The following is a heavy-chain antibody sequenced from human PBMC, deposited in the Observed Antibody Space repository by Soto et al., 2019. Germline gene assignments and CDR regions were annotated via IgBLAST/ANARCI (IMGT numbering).Heavy chain of an antibody. CDR3: ARDRIAVAGTSIEPKQKTWFDP. CDR2: TYYRSKWYN. V-gene: IGHV6-1*01. J-gene: IGHJ5*02. CDR1: GDSVSSNSAA. D-gene: IGHD6-19*01. Sequence: SQTLSLTCAISGDSVSSNSAAWNWIRQSPSRGLEWLGRTYYRSKWYNDYAVSVKSRITINPDTSKNQFSLQLNSVTPEDTAVYYCARDRIAVAGTSIEPKQKTWFDPWAQGTLVNVSS.